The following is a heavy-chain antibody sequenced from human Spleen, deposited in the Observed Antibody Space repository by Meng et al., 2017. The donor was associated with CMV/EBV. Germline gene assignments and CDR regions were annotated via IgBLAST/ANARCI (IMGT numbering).Heavy chain of an antibody. D-gene: IGHD1-7*01. CDR1: GGSVSSDSYY. J-gene: IGHJ4*02. V-gene: IGHV4-61*01. CDR3: ARDRWNYGNPYFDY. Sequence: SETLSLTCTVSGGSVSSDSYYWVWVRQPPGKGLEWIGYISDNGSTKDNPSLKSRVTISVDTSKNQFSLKLRSVTAADTAVYYCARDRWNYGNPYFDYWGQGTLVTVSS. CDR2: ISDNGST.